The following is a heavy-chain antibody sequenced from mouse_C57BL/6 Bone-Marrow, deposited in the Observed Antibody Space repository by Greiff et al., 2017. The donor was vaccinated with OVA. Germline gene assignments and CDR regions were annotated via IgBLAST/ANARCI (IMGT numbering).Heavy chain of an antibody. CDR2: IHPSDSDT. V-gene: IGHV1-74*01. CDR3: AIRGVSYGRDY. J-gene: IGHJ2*01. D-gene: IGHD1-1*01. CDR1: GYTFTSYW. Sequence: VQLQQPGAELVKPGASVTLSCKASGYTFTSYWMHWVKQTPGHGLAWIGRIHPSDSDTNYNQKFKGKATLTVDKSSSTAYMQLSSLTSEDAAVYCCAIRGVSYGRDYWGQGTTLTVSS.